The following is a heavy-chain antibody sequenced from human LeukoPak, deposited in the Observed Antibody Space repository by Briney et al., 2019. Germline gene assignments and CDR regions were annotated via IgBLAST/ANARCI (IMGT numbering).Heavy chain of an antibody. CDR1: GFTFSIYW. CDR3: ARGIIGY. D-gene: IGHD3-10*01. Sequence: GGSLRLSCAASGFTFSIYWMSWVRQAPGKGLEWVANIKQDGSEKYYVDSVKGRFTISRDNAKNSLYLQMNSLRAEDTAVYYCARGIIGYWGQGTLVTVSS. CDR2: IKQDGSEK. J-gene: IGHJ4*02. V-gene: IGHV3-7*01.